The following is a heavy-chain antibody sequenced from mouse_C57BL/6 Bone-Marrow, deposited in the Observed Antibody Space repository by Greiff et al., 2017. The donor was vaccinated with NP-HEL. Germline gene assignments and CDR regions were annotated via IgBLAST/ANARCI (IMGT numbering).Heavy chain of an antibody. D-gene: IGHD2-5*01. CDR2: ISYDGSN. J-gene: IGHJ1*03. CDR1: GYSITSGYY. Sequence: ESGPGLVKPSQSLSLTCSVTGYSITSGYYWNWIRQFPGNKLEWMGYISYDGSNNYNPSLKNRISITRDTSKNQFFLKLNSVTTEDTATYYCAYYSNYWYFDVWGTGTTVTVSS. V-gene: IGHV3-6*01. CDR3: AYYSNYWYFDV.